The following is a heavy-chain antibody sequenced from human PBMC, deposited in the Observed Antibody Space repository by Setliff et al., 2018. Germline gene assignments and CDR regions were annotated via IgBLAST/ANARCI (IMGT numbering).Heavy chain of an antibody. CDR2: IYYSGST. Sequence: SETLSLTCTVSGGSISSSSYYWGWIRQPPGKGLEWIGSIYYSGSTYYNPSLKSQVTISVDTSKNQFSLKLSSVTAADTAVYYCARVAQYSSSSFYYYYYGMDVWGQGTTVTVSS. D-gene: IGHD6-6*01. CDR1: GGSISSSSYY. CDR3: ARVAQYSSSSFYYYYYGMDV. J-gene: IGHJ6*02. V-gene: IGHV4-39*07.